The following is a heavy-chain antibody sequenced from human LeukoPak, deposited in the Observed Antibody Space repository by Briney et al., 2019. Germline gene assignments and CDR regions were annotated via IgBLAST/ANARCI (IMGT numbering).Heavy chain of an antibody. D-gene: IGHD1-1*01. J-gene: IGHJ4*02. CDR2: IYYSGST. CDR3: ASGRGTSLRGYFDY. Sequence: SQTLSLTCTVSGGSISSGDYYWSWIRQPPGKGLEWIGYIYYSGSTYYNPSLKSRVTISVDTSKNQFSLKLSSVTAAHTAVSYCASGRGTSLRGYFDYWGQGTLVTVSS. CDR1: GGSISSGDYY. V-gene: IGHV4-30-4*08.